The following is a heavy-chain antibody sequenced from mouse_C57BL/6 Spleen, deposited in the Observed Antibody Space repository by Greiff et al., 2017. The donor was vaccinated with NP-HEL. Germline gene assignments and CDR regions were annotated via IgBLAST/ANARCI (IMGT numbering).Heavy chain of an antibody. J-gene: IGHJ4*01. CDR3: ARDGNYYGSNYAMDY. D-gene: IGHD1-1*01. V-gene: IGHV5-4*01. CDR1: GFTFSSYA. Sequence: EVHLVESGGGLVKPGGSLKLSCAASGFTFSSYAMSWVRQTPEKRLEWVATISDGGSYTYYPDNVKGRFTISRDNAKNNLYLQMSHLKSEDTAMYYCARDGNYYGSNYAMDYWGQGTSVTVSS. CDR2: ISDGGSYT.